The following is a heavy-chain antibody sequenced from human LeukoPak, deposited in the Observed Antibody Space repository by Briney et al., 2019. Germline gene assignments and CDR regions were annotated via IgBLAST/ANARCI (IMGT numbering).Heavy chain of an antibody. CDR1: GFTFSSHA. D-gene: IGHD2-2*01. V-gene: IGHV3-53*01. Sequence: GGSLRLSCAASGFTFSSHAMSWVRQAPGKGLEWVSVIYSGGSTYYADSVKGRFTISRDNSKNTLYLQMNSLRAEDTAVYYCATSSDDWGQGTLVTVSS. CDR2: IYSGGST. CDR3: ATSSDD. J-gene: IGHJ4*02.